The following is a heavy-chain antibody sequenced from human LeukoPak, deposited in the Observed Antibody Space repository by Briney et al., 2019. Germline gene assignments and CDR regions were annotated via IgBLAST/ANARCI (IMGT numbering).Heavy chain of an antibody. J-gene: IGHJ4*02. V-gene: IGHV3-48*01. CDR3: AKTGSWGSSNYYFDY. CDR2: ISSSSTTI. CDR1: GFTFSTYN. Sequence: GGSLRLSCAASGFTFSTYNMNWVRQAPGQGLEWVSYISSSSTTIYYADSVKGRFTISRDSAKNSLYLQMNSLRAEDTAVYYCAKTGSWGSSNYYFDYWGQGTLVTVSS. D-gene: IGHD2-15*01.